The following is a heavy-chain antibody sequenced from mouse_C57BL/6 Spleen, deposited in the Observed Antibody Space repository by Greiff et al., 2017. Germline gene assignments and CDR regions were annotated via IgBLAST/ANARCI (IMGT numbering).Heavy chain of an antibody. CDR1: GFNIKDYY. J-gene: IGHJ2*01. Sequence: VQLQQSGAELVKPGASVKLSCTASGFNIKDYYMHWVKQRTEQGLEWIGRIDPEDGDTKYAPKFQGKATITADTSSNTAYLQLSSLTSEDTAVYYCALGVGDSFFDYWGQGTTLTVSS. V-gene: IGHV14-2*01. D-gene: IGHD1-1*02. CDR2: IDPEDGDT. CDR3: ALGVGDSFFDY.